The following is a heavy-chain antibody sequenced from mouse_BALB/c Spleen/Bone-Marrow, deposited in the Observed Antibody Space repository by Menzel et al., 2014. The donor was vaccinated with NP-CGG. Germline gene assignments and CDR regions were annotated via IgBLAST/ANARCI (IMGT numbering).Heavy chain of an antibody. Sequence: VQLQQSGAELARPRASVKLSCKASGYTFTSYWMQWVKQRPGQGLEWIGAIYPGDGDTRYTQKFKGKATLTADKSSSTAYMQLSSLASEDSAVYYCARGFPFDYWGQGTTLTVSS. CDR1: GYTFTSYW. V-gene: IGHV1-87*01. CDR3: ARGFPFDY. J-gene: IGHJ2*01. CDR2: IYPGDGDT.